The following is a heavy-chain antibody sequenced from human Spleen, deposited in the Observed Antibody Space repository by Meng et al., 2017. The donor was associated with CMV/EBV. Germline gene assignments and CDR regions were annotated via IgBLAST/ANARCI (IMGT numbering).Heavy chain of an antibody. J-gene: IGHJ5*02. D-gene: IGHD1-14*01. CDR2: INPNSGYA. Sequence: SCKAYGYTFIDYSMHWVRQAPGQGLEWMGHINPNSGYAEYAQKFQGRVTMTRDKSITTVYMEVRGLTSDDTAVYYCARDVPGKGFDTWGQGTLVTVSS. CDR1: GYTFIDYS. CDR3: ARDVPGKGFDT. V-gene: IGHV1-2*06.